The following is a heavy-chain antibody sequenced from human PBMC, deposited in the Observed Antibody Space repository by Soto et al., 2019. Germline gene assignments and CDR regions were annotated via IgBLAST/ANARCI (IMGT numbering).Heavy chain of an antibody. Sequence: ASVKVSCKASGGTFSSYAISWVRQAPGKGLEWMGGIIPIFGTANYAQKFQGRVTITADESTSTAYMELSSLRSEDTAVYYCARDRHYDILTDYGMDVWGQGTTVTVSS. CDR3: ARDRHYDILTDYGMDV. D-gene: IGHD3-9*01. CDR1: GGTFSSYA. J-gene: IGHJ6*02. V-gene: IGHV1-69*13. CDR2: IIPIFGTA.